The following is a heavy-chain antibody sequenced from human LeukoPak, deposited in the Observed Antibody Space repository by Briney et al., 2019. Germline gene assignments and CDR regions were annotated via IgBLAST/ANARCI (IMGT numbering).Heavy chain of an antibody. D-gene: IGHD6-6*01. CDR2: LYTSAST. CDR3: ARNPNRYSSSDY. V-gene: IGHV4-4*07. CDR1: AASISGYY. Sequence: SQTLSLTFTVAAASISGYYWSWSRQPPRKGLGWIGRLYTSASTNYNPSLKRRVTISVDTSKNQSSLKLSSVTAADTDVYYCARNPNRYSSSDYWGQEPLVPVSS. J-gene: IGHJ4*02.